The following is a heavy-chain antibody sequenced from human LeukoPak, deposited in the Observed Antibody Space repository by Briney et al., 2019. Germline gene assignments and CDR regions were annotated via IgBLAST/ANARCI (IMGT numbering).Heavy chain of an antibody. Sequence: SETLSLTCTVSGGSISSYYWSWIRQPPGKGLEWIGYIYYSGSTNYNPSLKSRVTISVDTSKNQFSLKLSSVTAADTAVYYCARDTADPRADYYYYYYMDVWGKGTTVTVSS. J-gene: IGHJ6*03. D-gene: IGHD5-18*01. CDR1: GGSISSYY. CDR3: ARDTADPRADYYYYYYMDV. V-gene: IGHV4-59*01. CDR2: IYYSGST.